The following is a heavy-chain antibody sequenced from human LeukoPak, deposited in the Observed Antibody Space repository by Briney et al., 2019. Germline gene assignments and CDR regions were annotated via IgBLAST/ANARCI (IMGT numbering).Heavy chain of an antibody. CDR1: GYSFTSYW. CDR2: IYPGDSDT. Sequence: RGESLKISCKGSGYSFTSYWIGWVRPMPGKGLEWMGIIYPGDSDTRYSPSFQGQVTISADKSISTAYLQWSSLKASDTAKYYCARWGMVRGVIVGFSDYWGQGTLVTVSS. J-gene: IGHJ4*02. D-gene: IGHD3-10*01. CDR3: ARWGMVRGVIVGFSDY. V-gene: IGHV5-51*01.